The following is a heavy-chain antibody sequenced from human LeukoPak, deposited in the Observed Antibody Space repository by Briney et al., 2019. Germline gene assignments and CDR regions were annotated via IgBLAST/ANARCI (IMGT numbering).Heavy chain of an antibody. Sequence: SETLSLTCTVAGGSISSYYWSWIRQPAGKGLEWIGRIYTSGSTNYNPSLKSRVTMSVDTSKNQFSLKLSSVTAADTAVYYCARVETMGSQLFAFAIWGQGTMVTVSS. V-gene: IGHV4-4*07. J-gene: IGHJ3*02. D-gene: IGHD1-1*01. CDR1: GGSISSYY. CDR2: IYTSGST. CDR3: ARVETMGSQLFAFAI.